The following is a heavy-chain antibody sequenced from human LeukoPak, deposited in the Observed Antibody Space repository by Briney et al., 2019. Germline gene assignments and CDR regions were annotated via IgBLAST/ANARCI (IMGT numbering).Heavy chain of an antibody. V-gene: IGHV4-34*01. J-gene: IGHJ5*01. D-gene: IGHD2-15*01. CDR1: GGSFSGYY. CDR2: ISHSGST. CDR3: ARVLGSWDKWFDS. Sequence: PSETLSLTCGVHGGSFSGYYWSWIRQPPGKGLEWIGEISHSGSTTYSPSLKSRVIISVDTSKNHLSLNLTSVTAADTAVYYCARVLGSWDKWFDSWGQGTLVTVSS.